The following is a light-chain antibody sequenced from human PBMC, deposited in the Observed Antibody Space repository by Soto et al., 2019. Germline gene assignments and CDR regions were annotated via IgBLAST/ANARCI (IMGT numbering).Light chain of an antibody. Sequence: DSQMTQSPYSLSASVGYRGTITCRASQGISSYLNWYQQKPGKAPKLLIYASSSLKSGVPSRFSGSGSGTDFTLTNSSLQPEDLATYYCQQSYSTPRAFGHGTRLEIK. CDR3: QQSYSTPRA. CDR1: QGISSY. J-gene: IGKJ5*01. CDR2: ASS. V-gene: IGKV1-39*01.